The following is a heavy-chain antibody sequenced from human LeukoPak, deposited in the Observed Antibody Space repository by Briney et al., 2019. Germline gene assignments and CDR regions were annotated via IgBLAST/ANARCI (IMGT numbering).Heavy chain of an antibody. D-gene: IGHD4-17*01. Sequence: PGGSLRLSCAASGFNFNNYGMNWVRQAPGEGLEWLSNISTDSRTIYYADSVKGRFIISRDNARNSLYLQMSSLRAEDTAVYYCTTDSDGDYDFDYWGQGTLVTVSS. CDR3: TTDSDGDYDFDY. CDR1: GFNFNNYG. J-gene: IGHJ4*02. CDR2: ISTDSRTI. V-gene: IGHV3-48*01.